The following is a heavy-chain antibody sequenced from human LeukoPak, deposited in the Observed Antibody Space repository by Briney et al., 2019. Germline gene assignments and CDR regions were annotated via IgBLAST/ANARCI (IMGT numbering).Heavy chain of an antibody. J-gene: IGHJ4*02. Sequence: GGSLRLSCVASGFTFSSYAMSWVRQAPGKGLEWVSDFSGSGGSTYSADSVKGRFTISRDNSKNTLYLQMNRLRAEDTAVYYCAKGIRSSVTKLNYFDYWGQGTLVTVSS. D-gene: IGHD4-17*01. V-gene: IGHV3-23*01. CDR1: GFTFSSYA. CDR2: FSGSGGST. CDR3: AKGIRSSVTKLNYFDY.